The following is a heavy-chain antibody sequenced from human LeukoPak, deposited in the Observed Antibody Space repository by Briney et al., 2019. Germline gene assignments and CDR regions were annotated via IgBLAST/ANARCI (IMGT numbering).Heavy chain of an antibody. CDR3: ARGVLYCSSTSCSIDY. CDR1: GFTFSSYS. D-gene: IGHD2-2*01. Sequence: GGSLSLSCAASGFTFSSYSMNWVRQAPGKGLAWVSSISSSSSYIYYADSVKGRFTISRDNAKNSLYLQMNSLRAEDTAVYYCARGVLYCSSTSCSIDYWGQGALVTVSS. CDR2: ISSSSSYI. V-gene: IGHV3-21*01. J-gene: IGHJ4*02.